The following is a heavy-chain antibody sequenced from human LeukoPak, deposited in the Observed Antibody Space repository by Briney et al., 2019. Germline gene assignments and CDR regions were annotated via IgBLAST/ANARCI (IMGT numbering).Heavy chain of an antibody. CDR3: AGESFDI. Sequence: PGGSLRLSRAASGFTFSSYALDWVRQAPGKGLEWVAVISKDGNSQNYADSVKGRFTISRDNSKNTLYLQMNSLRPEDTAVYYCAGESFDIWGQGTTVTVSS. V-gene: IGHV3-30*04. J-gene: IGHJ3*02. CDR2: ISKDGNSQ. CDR1: GFTFSSYA.